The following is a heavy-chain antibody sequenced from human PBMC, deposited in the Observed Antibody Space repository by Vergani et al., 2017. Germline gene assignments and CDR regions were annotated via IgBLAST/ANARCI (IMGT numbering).Heavy chain of an antibody. J-gene: IGHJ4*02. CDR2: ISSSSSYI. D-gene: IGHD1-26*01. Sequence: EVQLVESGGGLVKPGGSLRLSCAASGFTFSSYSMNWVRQAPGKGLEWVSSISSSSSYIYCADSVTGRFTISRDNAKNSLYLQMNSLRAEDTAVYYCARDRGSGSYRFDYWGQGTLVTVSS. CDR1: GFTFSSYS. CDR3: ARDRGSGSYRFDY. V-gene: IGHV3-21*01.